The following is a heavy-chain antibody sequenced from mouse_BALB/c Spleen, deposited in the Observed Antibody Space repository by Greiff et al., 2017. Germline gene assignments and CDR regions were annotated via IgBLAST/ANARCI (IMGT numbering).Heavy chain of an antibody. CDR2: ISDGGSYT. V-gene: IGHV5-4*02. CDR3: ARGGITTGYAMDY. CDR1: GFTFSDYY. Sequence: EVKVVESGGGLVKPGGSLKLSCAASGFTFSDYYMYWVRQTPEKRLEWVATISDGGSYTYYPDSVKGRFTISRDNAKNNLYLQMSRLKSEDTAMYYCARGGITTGYAMDYWGQGTSVTVSS. D-gene: IGHD2-4*01. J-gene: IGHJ4*01.